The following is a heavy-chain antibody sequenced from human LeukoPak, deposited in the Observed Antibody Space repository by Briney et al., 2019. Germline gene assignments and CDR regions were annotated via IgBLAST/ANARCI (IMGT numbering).Heavy chain of an antibody. J-gene: IGHJ5*02. CDR2: INPNSGGT. CDR3: ARDGSGSYNWFDP. Sequence: ASVTVSCKASGYTFTGYYMHWVRHAPGQGLEWMGWINPNSGGTNYAQKFQGSVTITRDTSISTAYMELSRLRSDDTAVYYCARDGSGSYNWFDPWGQGTLVTVSS. D-gene: IGHD3-10*01. V-gene: IGHV1-2*02. CDR1: GYTFTGYY.